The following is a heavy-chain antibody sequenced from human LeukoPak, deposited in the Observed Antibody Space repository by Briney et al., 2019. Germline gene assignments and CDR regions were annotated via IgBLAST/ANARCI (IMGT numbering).Heavy chain of an antibody. CDR1: GFTFSSYA. D-gene: IGHD1-26*01. CDR3: ARDEGGVGARGPFDY. J-gene: IGHJ4*02. CDR2: ISSSSSTI. Sequence: PGGSLRLSCTASGFTFSSYAMSWVRQAPGKGLEWVSYISSSSSTIYYADSVKGRFTISRDNAKNSLYLQMNSLRDEDTAVYYCARDEGGVGARGPFDYWGQGTLVTVSS. V-gene: IGHV3-48*02.